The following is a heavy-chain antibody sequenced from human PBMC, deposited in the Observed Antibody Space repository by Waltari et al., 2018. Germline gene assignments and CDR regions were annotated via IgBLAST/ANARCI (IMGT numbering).Heavy chain of an antibody. CDR1: GGSISSYY. J-gene: IGHJ6*03. V-gene: IGHV4-59*01. Sequence: QVQLQESGPGLVKPSETLSLTCTVSGGSISSYYWSLIRQPPGKGLEWIGYIYYSGSTNYNPSLKSRVTISVDTSKNQFSLKLSSVTAADTAVYYCARASPLTTVRVYYYYMDVWGKGTTVTISS. CDR2: IYYSGST. D-gene: IGHD4-17*01. CDR3: ARASPLTTVRVYYYYMDV.